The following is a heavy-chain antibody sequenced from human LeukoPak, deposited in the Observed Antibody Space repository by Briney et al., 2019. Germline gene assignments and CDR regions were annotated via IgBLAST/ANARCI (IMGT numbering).Heavy chain of an antibody. V-gene: IGHV3-66*01. Sequence: GGSLRLSCAASGFPFSNYAMSWVRQVPGKGLEWVSVIYSGGSTYYADSVKGRFTISRDNSKNTLYLQMNSLRAEDTAVYYCATIVPDVAATLTFDYWGQGTLVTVSS. J-gene: IGHJ4*02. CDR3: ATIVPDVAATLTFDY. CDR1: GFPFSNYA. D-gene: IGHD2-15*01. CDR2: IYSGGST.